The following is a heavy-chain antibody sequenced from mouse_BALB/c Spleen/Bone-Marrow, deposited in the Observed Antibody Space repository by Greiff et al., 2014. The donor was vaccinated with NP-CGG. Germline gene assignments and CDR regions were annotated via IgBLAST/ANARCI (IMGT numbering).Heavy chain of an antibody. CDR3: ARWGDDGTFDY. J-gene: IGHJ2*01. V-gene: IGHV1-7*01. Sequence: QVQLQQPGAELAKPGASVTMSCKASGYTFTSYWMHWVKQRPGQGLEWIGYINPSTGYTEYNQKFKDKATLTADKSSSTAYMQLSSLTSEDAAVYYCARWGDDGTFDYWGQGTTLTVAS. CDR2: INPSTGYT. D-gene: IGHD2-12*01. CDR1: GYTFTSYW.